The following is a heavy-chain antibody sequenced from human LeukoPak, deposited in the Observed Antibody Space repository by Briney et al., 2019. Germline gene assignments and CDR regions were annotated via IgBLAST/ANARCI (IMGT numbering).Heavy chain of an antibody. Sequence: SETLSLTCTVSGASISSFYWNWIRQSPGKGLEWIGFIHVSGGTSYDPSLKSRVTISIDTSKNQFSLRLNSVTAADTAVYYCAKGTSTVVTPNYYYYYSMDVCGKGTTVTVSS. V-gene: IGHV4-4*09. J-gene: IGHJ6*03. CDR2: IHVSGGT. D-gene: IGHD4-23*01. CDR3: AKGTSTVVTPNYYYYYSMDV. CDR1: GASISSFY.